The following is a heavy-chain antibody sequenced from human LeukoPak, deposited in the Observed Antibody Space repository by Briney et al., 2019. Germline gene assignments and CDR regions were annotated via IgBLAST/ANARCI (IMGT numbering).Heavy chain of an antibody. CDR3: ARDQFFARLVDTAMVHRGGFDY. CDR1: GYTFTGYY. Sequence: ASVKVSCKASGYTFTGYYMHWVRQAPGQGLEWMGRINPSGGSTSYAQKFQGRVTMTRDTSTSTVYMELSSLRSEDTAVYYCARDQFFARLVDTAMVHRGGFDYWGQGTLVTVSS. D-gene: IGHD5-18*01. CDR2: INPSGGST. J-gene: IGHJ4*02. V-gene: IGHV1-46*01.